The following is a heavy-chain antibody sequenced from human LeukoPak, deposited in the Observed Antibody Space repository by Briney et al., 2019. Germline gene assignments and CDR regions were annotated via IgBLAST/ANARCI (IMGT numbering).Heavy chain of an antibody. CDR3: ARGLNSGYVRL. V-gene: IGHV4-34*01. CDR1: GGSFSGYY. D-gene: IGHD5-12*01. CDR2: INHSGST. Sequence: SETLSLTCAAYGGSFSGYYWSWIRQPPGKGLEWVGEINHSGSTNYNPSLKSRVTISVDTSKNQFSLKLSSVTAADTAVYYCARGLNSGYVRLWGQGTLVTVSS. J-gene: IGHJ4*02.